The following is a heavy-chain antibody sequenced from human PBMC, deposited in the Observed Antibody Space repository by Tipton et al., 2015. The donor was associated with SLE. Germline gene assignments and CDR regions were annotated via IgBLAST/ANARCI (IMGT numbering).Heavy chain of an antibody. CDR3: ARDSQTYYDFWSGYYTNYYYYMDV. CDR2: IYYSGST. CDR1: GGSISSSSYY. Sequence: TLSLTCTVSGGSISSSSYYWGWIRQPPGKGLEWIGSIYYSGSTYYNPSLKSRVTISVDTSKNQFSLKLSSVTAADTAVYYRARDSQTYYDFWSGYYTNYYYYMDVWGKGTTVTVSS. V-gene: IGHV4-39*07. J-gene: IGHJ6*03. D-gene: IGHD3-3*01.